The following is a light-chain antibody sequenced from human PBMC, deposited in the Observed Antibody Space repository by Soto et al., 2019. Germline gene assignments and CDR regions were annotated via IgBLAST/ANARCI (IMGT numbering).Light chain of an antibody. Sequence: EIVLTQSPGTLSLSPGERATLSCRASQNVKNTYLTWYQQKPGQAPRLLIYGASSRATGIPDRVSGSGSGTDFTLTIYRLEPEDFAVYYCQLYDSSPSFTFGPGTKVEIK. CDR3: QLYDSSPSFT. CDR2: GAS. J-gene: IGKJ3*01. V-gene: IGKV3-20*01. CDR1: QNVKNTY.